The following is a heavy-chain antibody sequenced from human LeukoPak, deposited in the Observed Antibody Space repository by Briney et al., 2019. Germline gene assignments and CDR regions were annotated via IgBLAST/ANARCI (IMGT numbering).Heavy chain of an antibody. D-gene: IGHD3-10*01. V-gene: IGHV3-9*01. CDR1: GFTFDDYA. J-gene: IGHJ3*02. CDR2: ISWNSGSI. Sequence: GGSLRLSCAASGFTFDDYAMHWVRQAPGKGLEWVSGISWNSGSIGYADSVKGRFTISRDNAKNSLYLQMNSLRAEDTALYYCAKDNEYGSGSSYDAFDIWGQGTMVTVSS. CDR3: AKDNEYGSGSSYDAFDI.